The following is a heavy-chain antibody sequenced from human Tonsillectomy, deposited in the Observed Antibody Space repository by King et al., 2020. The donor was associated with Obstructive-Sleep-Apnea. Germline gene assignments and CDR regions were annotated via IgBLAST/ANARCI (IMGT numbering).Heavy chain of an antibody. CDR3: AKAADFDILTYFDY. D-gene: IGHD3-9*01. V-gene: IGHV3-30*18. CDR1: GFTFRSYG. J-gene: IGHJ4*02. CDR2: ISYDGGSK. Sequence: QLVQSGKGVVQPGRSLRLSCAASGFTFRSYGMHWVRQAPGKGLEWVALISYDGGSKYYADSVKGRFTISRDNSKNTLYLQMNFLRPEDTAVYYCAKAADFDILTYFDYWGQGTLVTVSS.